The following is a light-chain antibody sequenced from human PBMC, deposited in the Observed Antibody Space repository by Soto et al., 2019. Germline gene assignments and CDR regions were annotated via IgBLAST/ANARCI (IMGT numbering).Light chain of an antibody. CDR1: QDIGNS. J-gene: IGKJ5*01. CDR3: QQYGSLPIT. V-gene: IGKV1-33*01. Sequence: DIQVTQSPSSLSGSLLDRVTITCQASQDIGNSVNWYQQKPGKAPKLLLSAASNLETGDPLRFSGSGSGTDFAFIISSLQPEDVATYFCQQYGSLPITFGQGTRLEIK. CDR2: AAS.